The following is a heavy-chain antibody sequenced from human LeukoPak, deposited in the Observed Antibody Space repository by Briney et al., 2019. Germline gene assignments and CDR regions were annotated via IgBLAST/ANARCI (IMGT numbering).Heavy chain of an antibody. V-gene: IGHV3-7*02. CDR2: IKSDGSEK. Sequence: GGSLRLSCAASGFTFAGYWMTWVRHPPGKGLEWVANIKSDGSEKYYVDSVKGRFTISRDNAKNSLNLQLNSLRAEDTAVYYCAKLSEYSFDSRGQGTQVTVS. D-gene: IGHD6-6*01. CDR1: GFTFAGYW. CDR3: AKLSEYSFDS. J-gene: IGHJ4*02.